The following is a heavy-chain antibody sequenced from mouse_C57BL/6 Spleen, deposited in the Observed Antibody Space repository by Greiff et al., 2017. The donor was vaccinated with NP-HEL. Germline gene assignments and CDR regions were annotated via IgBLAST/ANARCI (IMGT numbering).Heavy chain of an antibody. V-gene: IGHV1-61*01. Sequence: VQLQQSGAELVRPGSSVKLSCKASGYTFTSYWMDWVKQRPGQGLEWIGNIYPSDSETHYNQKFKDKATLTVDKSSSTAYMQLSSLTSEDSAVYYCASGTSGGFDYWGQGTTLTVSS. D-gene: IGHD4-1*01. CDR3: ASGTSGGFDY. CDR2: IYPSDSET. CDR1: GYTFTSYW. J-gene: IGHJ2*01.